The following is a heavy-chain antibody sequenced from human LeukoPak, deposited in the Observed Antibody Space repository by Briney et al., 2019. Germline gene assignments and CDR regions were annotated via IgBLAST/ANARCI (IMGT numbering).Heavy chain of an antibody. CDR1: GIDFSHYS. J-gene: IGHJ3*02. CDR2: ISSSGSTI. Sequence: PGGSLRLSCSASGIDFSHYSMNWVRQAPGKGLEWISYISSSGSTIYYADSVKGRFTISRDNAKNSLYLQMNSLRAEDTAVYYCARELIVVVITPDAFDIWGQGTMVTVSS. D-gene: IGHD3-22*01. CDR3: ARELIVVVITPDAFDI. V-gene: IGHV3-48*04.